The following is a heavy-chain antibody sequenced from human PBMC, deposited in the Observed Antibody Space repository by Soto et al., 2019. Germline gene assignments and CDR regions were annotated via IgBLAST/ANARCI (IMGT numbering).Heavy chain of an antibody. J-gene: IGHJ4*02. Sequence: QVQLVESGGGVVQPGRSLTLSCVASGFTFRNYGMHWVRQAPGKGLEWVALIWYDGGNKYYVDSVKGRFTISRDNSKNTLYLQMNSLRVEDMAVYYCARLGGSGSYTVDYWGQGTLVTVSS. D-gene: IGHD3-10*01. CDR1: GFTFRNYG. V-gene: IGHV3-33*01. CDR3: ARLGGSGSYTVDY. CDR2: IWYDGGNK.